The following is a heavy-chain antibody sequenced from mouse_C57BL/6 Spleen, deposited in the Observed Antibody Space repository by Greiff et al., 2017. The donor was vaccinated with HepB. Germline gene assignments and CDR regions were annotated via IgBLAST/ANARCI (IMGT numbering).Heavy chain of an antibody. CDR1: GFSLTSYG. CDR2: IWSGGST. CDR3: ARTAHITTVVGYFDV. J-gene: IGHJ1*03. V-gene: IGHV2-2*01. D-gene: IGHD1-1*01. Sequence: VKLVESGPGLVQPSQSLSITCTVSGFSLTSYGVHWVRQSPGKGLEWLGVIWSGGSTDYNAAFISRLSISKDNSKSQVFFKMNSLQADDTAIYYCARTAHITTVVGYFDVWGTGTTVTVSS.